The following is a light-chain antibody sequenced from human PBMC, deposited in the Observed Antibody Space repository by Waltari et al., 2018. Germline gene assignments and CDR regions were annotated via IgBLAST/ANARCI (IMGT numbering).Light chain of an antibody. CDR3: QQNLSTPLT. V-gene: IGKV4-1*01. Sequence: DIVMTQSPDSLAVSLGERATINCKSSQSVLYSPNKRNFLAWFQQKPGQPPKVLTSWASTPGSGVPYRFSGSGSWTDFPLPLSSPQAENAAIYYFQQNLSTPLTFGGGTRVEIK. J-gene: IGKJ4*01. CDR1: QSVLYSPNKRNF. CDR2: WAS.